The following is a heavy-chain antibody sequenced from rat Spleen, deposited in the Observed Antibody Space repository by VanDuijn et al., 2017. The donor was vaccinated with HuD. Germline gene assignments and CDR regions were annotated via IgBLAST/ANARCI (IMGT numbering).Heavy chain of an antibody. CDR2: INYDGSGT. D-gene: IGHD1-9*01. V-gene: IGHV5-29*01. CDR1: EFTFSNYG. Sequence: EVQLVEPGGGLVQPGRSLKLSCAASEFTFSNYGMAWVRQAPKKGLEWVATINYDGSGTYYRDSVKGRFTISRDNAKSTLYLQMDSLRSEDTATYYCAREGTYYGDYFDYWGQGVMVTVSS. J-gene: IGHJ2*01. CDR3: AREGTYYGDYFDY.